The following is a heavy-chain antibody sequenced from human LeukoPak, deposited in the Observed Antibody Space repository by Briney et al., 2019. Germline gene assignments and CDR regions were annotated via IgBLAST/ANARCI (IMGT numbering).Heavy chain of an antibody. V-gene: IGHV1-2*02. CDR3: ARSLCHGCAFDI. Sequence: GASVKVSCKASGYTFTGYYMHWVRQAPGQGLEWMGWINPKSGGTNYPQKFQGRVTMPRGRSISTAYMELSRLRADDTAVYYCARSLCHGCAFDIWGQGTMVTVSS. J-gene: IGHJ3*02. CDR1: GYTFTGYY. CDR2: INPKSGGT.